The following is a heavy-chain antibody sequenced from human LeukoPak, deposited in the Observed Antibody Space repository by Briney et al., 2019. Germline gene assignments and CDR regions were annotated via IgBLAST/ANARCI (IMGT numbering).Heavy chain of an antibody. CDR2: IYTSGST. CDR1: GGSISSYY. V-gene: IGHV4-4*07. Sequence: SETLSLTCTVSGGSISSYYWSWIRQPAGKGLEWIGRIYTSGSTNYNPSLKSRVTMSVDTSKNQLSLKLSSVTAADTAVYYCARDGGIAVAGTYWFDPWGQGTLVTVSS. J-gene: IGHJ5*02. CDR3: ARDGGIAVAGTYWFDP. D-gene: IGHD6-19*01.